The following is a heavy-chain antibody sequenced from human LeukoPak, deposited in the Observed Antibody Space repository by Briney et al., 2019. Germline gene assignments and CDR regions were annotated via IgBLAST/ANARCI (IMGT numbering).Heavy chain of an antibody. J-gene: IGHJ6*02. V-gene: IGHV1-18*01. Sequence: ASVKVSCKASGYTFTSYGISWVRQAPGQGLEWMGWISAYNGNTNYAQKLQGRVTMTTDTSTSTAYMELRSLRSDDTAVYYCARASNARYYYGMDVWGQGTTVTVSS. D-gene: IGHD4-4*01. CDR1: GYTFTSYG. CDR2: ISAYNGNT. CDR3: ARASNARYYYGMDV.